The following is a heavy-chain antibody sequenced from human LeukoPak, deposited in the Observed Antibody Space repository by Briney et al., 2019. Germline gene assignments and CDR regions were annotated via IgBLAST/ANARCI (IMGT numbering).Heavy chain of an antibody. D-gene: IGHD6-13*01. CDR1: GFTFSSYA. V-gene: IGHV3-30-3*01. J-gene: IGHJ6*03. CDR3: ARDTDVSSYYYMDV. Sequence: GGSLRLSCAASGFTFSSYAMHWVRQAPGKGLEWVAVISYDGSNKYYADSVKGRFTISRDNSKNTLYLQMNSLRAEDTAVYYCARDTDVSSYYYMDVWGKGTTVTVSS. CDR2: ISYDGSNK.